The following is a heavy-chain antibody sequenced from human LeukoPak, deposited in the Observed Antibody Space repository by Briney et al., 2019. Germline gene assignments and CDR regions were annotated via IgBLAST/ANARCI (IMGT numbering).Heavy chain of an antibody. CDR1: GYTFTGWY. D-gene: IGHD3-16*01. Sequence: ASVKVSCKASGYTFTGWYIHWVRQAPGQGLGWMGWINPYSADTNYAQKFQGRVTMTRDTSISTAYMELSRLRSDDTAVYYCARGSDHTAMIKDFWGQGTPVTVSS. V-gene: IGHV1-2*02. CDR3: ARGSDHTAMIKDF. J-gene: IGHJ4*02. CDR2: INPYSADT.